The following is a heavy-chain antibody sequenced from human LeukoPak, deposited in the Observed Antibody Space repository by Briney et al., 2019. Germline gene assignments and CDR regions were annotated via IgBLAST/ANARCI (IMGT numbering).Heavy chain of an antibody. CDR3: VRTPPNWGFDY. Sequence: GASVKVSFKASGYTFTIYDINWVRQATGQGLEWLGWMSPNSGDTGYAQKFQGRVTMTSDSSISTAYMELSSLRSEDTAIYYCVRTPPNWGFDYWGQGTLVTVSS. CDR2: MSPNSGDT. CDR1: GYTFTIYD. D-gene: IGHD7-27*01. J-gene: IGHJ4*02. V-gene: IGHV1-8*01.